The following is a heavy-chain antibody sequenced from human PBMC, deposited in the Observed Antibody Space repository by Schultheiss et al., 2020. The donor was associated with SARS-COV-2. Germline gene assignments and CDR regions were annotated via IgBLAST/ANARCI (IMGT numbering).Heavy chain of an antibody. D-gene: IGHD3-22*01. J-gene: IGHJ4*02. CDR2: ISAYNGNT. Sequence: ASVKVSCKASGYTFTSYGISWVRQAPGQGLEWMGWISAYNGNTNYAQKFQGRVTMTRDTSISTAYMELSRLRSDDTAVYYCARGELGVVVVITALDYWGQGTLVTVSS. V-gene: IGHV1-18*01. CDR1: GYTFTSYG. CDR3: ARGELGVVVVITALDY.